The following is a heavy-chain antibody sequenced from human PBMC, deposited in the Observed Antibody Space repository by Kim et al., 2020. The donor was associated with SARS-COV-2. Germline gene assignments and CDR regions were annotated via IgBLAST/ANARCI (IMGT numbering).Heavy chain of an antibody. Sequence: GGSLRLSCAASGFTFSSYAMNWVRQAPGKGLEWVSAIRGSGGSTYYADSVKGRFTISRDNSKNTLYLQMNSLRAEDTAVYYCATSYYSNKRDYYYGMDVWGQGTTVTVSS. V-gene: IGHV3-23*01. CDR1: GFTFSSYA. D-gene: IGHD4-4*01. CDR2: IRGSGGST. J-gene: IGHJ6*02. CDR3: ATSYYSNKRDYYYGMDV.